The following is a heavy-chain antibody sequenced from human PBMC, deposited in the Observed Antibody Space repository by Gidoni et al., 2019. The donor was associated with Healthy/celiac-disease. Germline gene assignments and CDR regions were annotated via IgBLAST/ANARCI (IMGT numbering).Heavy chain of an antibody. CDR2: ISLNSGSI. CDR1: GFTFDDYA. J-gene: IGHJ4*02. CDR3: AKDMEAPGYSSCLDY. D-gene: IGHD6-19*01. Sequence: EVQLVESGGGLVQPGRSLRLSCAASGFTFDDYAMHWVRQAPGKGLEWVSGISLNSGSIGYADSVKGRFTISRDNAKNSLYLQMNSLRAEHTALYYCAKDMEAPGYSSCLDYWGQGTLVTVSS. V-gene: IGHV3-9*01.